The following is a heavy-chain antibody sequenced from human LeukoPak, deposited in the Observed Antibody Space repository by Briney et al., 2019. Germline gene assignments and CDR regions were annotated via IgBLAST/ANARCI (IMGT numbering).Heavy chain of an antibody. V-gene: IGHV1-8*01. J-gene: IGHJ4*02. CDR2: MNPNSGNT. CDR1: GYPFTSYD. CDR3: ARGRGYDRTGYVYYFDY. Sequence: WASVKVSCKASGYPFTSYDINWVRPAPGQGLAWVGWMNPNSGNTGHAQEFQGRVTMTRDTSISTAYMELSSLRSEDTAVYYCARGRGYDRTGYVYYFDYWGQGTLVSVSS. D-gene: IGHD3-22*01.